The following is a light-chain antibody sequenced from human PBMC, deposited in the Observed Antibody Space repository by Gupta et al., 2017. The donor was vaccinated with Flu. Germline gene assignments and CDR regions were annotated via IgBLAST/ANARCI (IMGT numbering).Light chain of an antibody. J-gene: IGKJ1*01. V-gene: IGKV3-20*01. Sequence: GERATLSCRASQIINSAYLAWYQQKPGQAPRLLIYGASDRATGIPDRFSGSGSATDFTLTISRLEPEDFAVYYCHHYGTSRTFGQGTKVEVK. CDR1: QIINSAY. CDR3: HHYGTSRT. CDR2: GAS.